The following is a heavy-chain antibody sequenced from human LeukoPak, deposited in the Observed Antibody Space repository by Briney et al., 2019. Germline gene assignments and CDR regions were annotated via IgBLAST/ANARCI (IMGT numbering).Heavy chain of an antibody. CDR3: AKDDFPTAMVDY. D-gene: IGHD5-18*01. V-gene: IGHV3-33*06. CDR1: GFTFSSYG. CDR2: IWYDGSNE. J-gene: IGHJ4*02. Sequence: ETGRSLRLSCAASGFTFSSYGMHWVRQAPGKGLEWVAVIWYDGSNEYYADSVKGRFTISRDNSKNTLYLQMNSLRAEVTAVYYCAKDDFPTAMVDYWGQGTLVTVSS.